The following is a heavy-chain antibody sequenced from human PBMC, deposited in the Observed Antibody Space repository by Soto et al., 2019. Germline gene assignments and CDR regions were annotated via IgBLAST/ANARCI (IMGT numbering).Heavy chain of an antibody. Sequence: QVQVMQSGAEVKKPGDSVKVSCKTSGYIFSDYGINWVRQAPGQGLEWMGWISGYSGNANLAQKFQGRVTMTTDKSTGTAYMELRRLRSDDTAVYYCAKRTSGTTWGESDYWGQGTLVTVSS. CDR3: AKRTSGTTWGESDY. V-gene: IGHV1-18*04. D-gene: IGHD4-17*01. J-gene: IGHJ4*02. CDR2: ISGYSGNA. CDR1: GYIFSDYG.